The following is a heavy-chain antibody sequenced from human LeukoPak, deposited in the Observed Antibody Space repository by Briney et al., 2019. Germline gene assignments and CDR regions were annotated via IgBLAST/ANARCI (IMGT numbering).Heavy chain of an antibody. CDR3: ARGGLYYDILTGYYPFDY. CDR2: IYYSGST. CDR1: GGSISSYY. V-gene: IGHV4-59*01. Sequence: SETLSLTCTVYGGSISSYYWSWIRQPPGKGLEWIGYIYYSGSTNYNPSLKSRVTISVDTSNIQFSLKLSYVTAADTAVYYCARGGLYYDILTGYYPFDYWGQGTLVTVSS. D-gene: IGHD3-9*01. J-gene: IGHJ4*02.